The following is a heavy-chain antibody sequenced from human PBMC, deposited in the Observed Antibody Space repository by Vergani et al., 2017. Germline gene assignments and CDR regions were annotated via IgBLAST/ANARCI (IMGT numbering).Heavy chain of an antibody. J-gene: IGHJ5*02. V-gene: IGHV4-39*01. CDR3: ARHSXVEWLVKLGWIDP. CDR2: ISYSGST. Sequence: QLQLQESGPGLVKPSATLSLTSSVSGASIRSSNYYWGWIRQPPGKGLEWIASISYSGSTYYNPSLKSRVTISVDTSKNQFSLKLSSVTAADTAVYFCARHSXVEWLVKLGWIDPWGQGSLVTVSS. CDR1: GASIRSSNYY. D-gene: IGHD6-19*01.